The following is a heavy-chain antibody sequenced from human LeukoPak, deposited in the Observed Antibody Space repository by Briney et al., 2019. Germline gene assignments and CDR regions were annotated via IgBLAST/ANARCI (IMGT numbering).Heavy chain of an antibody. D-gene: IGHD1-1*01. CDR1: GFTFSTYN. J-gene: IGHJ4*02. Sequence: PGGSLRLSCAASGFTFSTYNMNWVRQAPGKGLEWVSSISRSSSYIFYADSVKGRFTISRDNAKDSLYLQMNRLRAEDTAVYYCARDLGFQNNETGVFDYWGQGTLVTVSS. V-gene: IGHV3-21*01. CDR2: ISRSSSYI. CDR3: ARDLGFQNNETGVFDY.